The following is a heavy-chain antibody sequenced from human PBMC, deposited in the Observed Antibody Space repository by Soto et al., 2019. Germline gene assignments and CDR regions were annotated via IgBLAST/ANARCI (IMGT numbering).Heavy chain of an antibody. CDR2: ISHDGRVT. Sequence: QVQLVESGGGMVQPGTSLRLSCAASGFTFNSLSLHWVRQRPDKGLEWVAVISHDGRVTFYADFVKGRFTVSRDNSKNTIYLQVNSLRAEDTAVYYCAREPYGDSQYFDYWGQGNRVTVSS. V-gene: IGHV3-30*04. CDR1: GFTFNSLS. D-gene: IGHD2-21*02. J-gene: IGHJ4*02. CDR3: AREPYGDSQYFDY.